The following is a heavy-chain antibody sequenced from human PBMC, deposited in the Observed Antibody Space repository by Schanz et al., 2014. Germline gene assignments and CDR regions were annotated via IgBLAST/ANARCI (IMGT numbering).Heavy chain of an antibody. CDR2: IWYDGSNE. Sequence: VQLVESGGGLVQPGGSLRLSCAASGFTFSNHGMHWVRQSPGKGLEWVALIWYDGSNEYYADSVKGRFTISRDNAKNSLYLQMNSLRAEDTAVYYCARPSDSSWYMDVWGKGTTVTVSS. D-gene: IGHD2-21*02. CDR1: GFTFSNHG. V-gene: IGHV3-33*08. CDR3: ARPSDSSWYMDV. J-gene: IGHJ6*03.